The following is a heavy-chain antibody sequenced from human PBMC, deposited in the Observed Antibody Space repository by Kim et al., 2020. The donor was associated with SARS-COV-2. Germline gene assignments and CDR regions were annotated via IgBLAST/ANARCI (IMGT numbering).Heavy chain of an antibody. CDR3: ARDPQGRGLLGYYYGMDV. D-gene: IGHD3-10*01. CDR1: GFTFSSYG. CDR2: IWYDGSNK. Sequence: GGSLRLSCAASGFTFSSYGMHWVRQAPGKGLEWVAVIWYDGSNKYYADSVKGRFTISRDNSKNTLYLQMNSLRAEDTAVYYCARDPQGRGLLGYYYGMDVWGQGTTVTVSS. V-gene: IGHV3-33*01. J-gene: IGHJ6*02.